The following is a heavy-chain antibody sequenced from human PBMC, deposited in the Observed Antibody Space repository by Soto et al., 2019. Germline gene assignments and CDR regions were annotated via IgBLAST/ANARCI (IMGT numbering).Heavy chain of an antibody. J-gene: IGHJ5*02. CDR1: GFTFSSYA. CDR2: ISYDGSNK. Sequence: QVQLVESGGGVVQPGRSLRLSCAGSGFTFSSYAMHWVRQAPGKGLEWVAVISYDGSNKYYADSVKVRFTISRDNSKNTLYLQMNSLRAEDTAVYYCPRDRSRFTWFDPWGQGTLVTVSS. V-gene: IGHV3-30-3*01. CDR3: PRDRSRFTWFDP. D-gene: IGHD6-13*01.